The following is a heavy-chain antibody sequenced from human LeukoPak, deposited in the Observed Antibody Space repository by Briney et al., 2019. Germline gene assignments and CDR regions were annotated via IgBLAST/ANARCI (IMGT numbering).Heavy chain of an antibody. D-gene: IGHD4-17*01. CDR3: ARDPPTSDGDSTNFDY. J-gene: IGHJ4*02. V-gene: IGHV1-69*13. CDR2: IIPIFGTA. Sequence: SVKVSCKVSGGTFSSYAISWVRQAPGQGLEWMGGIIPIFGTANYAQKFQGRVTITADESTSTAYMELSSLRSEDTAVYYCARDPPTSDGDSTNFDYWGQGTLVTVSS. CDR1: GGTFSSYA.